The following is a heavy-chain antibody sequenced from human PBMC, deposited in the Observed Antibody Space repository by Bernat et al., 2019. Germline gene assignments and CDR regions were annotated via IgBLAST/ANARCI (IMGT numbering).Heavy chain of an antibody. V-gene: IGHV3-7*03. CDR3: ARGGKMYASW. D-gene: IGHD2-8*01. J-gene: IGHJ4*02. CDR1: GFTFSSYW. Sequence: EVRLVESGGGLVQPGGSLRLSCAASGFTFSSYWMSWVRQSPGKGLEWVANIKEDGNEKYYVDSVKGRFTISRDNAKYSLYLQMSSLRAEDTAVYYCARGGKMYASWWGQGTLVTVSS. CDR2: IKEDGNEK.